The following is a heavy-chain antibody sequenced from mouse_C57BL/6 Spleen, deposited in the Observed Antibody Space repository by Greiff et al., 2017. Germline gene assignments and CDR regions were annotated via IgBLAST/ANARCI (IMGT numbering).Heavy chain of an antibody. CDR2: IHPNSGST. J-gene: IGHJ2*01. Sequence: VQLQQPGAELVKPGASVKLSCKASGYTFTSYWMHWVKQRPGQGLEWIGMIHPNSGSTNYNEKFKSKATLTVDKSSSTAYMQLSSRTSEDSAVYYCANNWALYYFDYWGQGTTLTVSS. CDR1: GYTFTSYW. D-gene: IGHD4-1*01. V-gene: IGHV1-64*01. CDR3: ANNWALYYFDY.